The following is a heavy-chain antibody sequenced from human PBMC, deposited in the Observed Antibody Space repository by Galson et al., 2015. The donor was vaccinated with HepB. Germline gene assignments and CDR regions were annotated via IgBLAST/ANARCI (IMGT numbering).Heavy chain of an antibody. CDR1: GFTFEDHD. CDR3: ARDPYYTNGYYMWFEY. Sequence: SLRLSCAASGFTFEDHDMHWVRQAPGKGLEWVASISYDGKHPYYADSVRGRFTISRDISKNTLYLQRNSLRAEDTAVYYCARDPYYTNGYYMWFEYWGQGTLVTVSS. J-gene: IGHJ4*02. V-gene: IGHV3-30*03. CDR2: ISYDGKHP. D-gene: IGHD2-8*01.